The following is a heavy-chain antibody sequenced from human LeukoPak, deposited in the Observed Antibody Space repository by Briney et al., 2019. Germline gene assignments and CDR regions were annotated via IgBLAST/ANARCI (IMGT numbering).Heavy chain of an antibody. D-gene: IGHD6-19*01. CDR3: ASRGKAVTGTQHYFDY. V-gene: IGHV3-33*01. Sequence: PGGSLRLSCAASGFTFSSYGMHWVRQAPGKGLEWVAVIWYDGSNKYYADSVKGRFTISRDNSKNTLYLQMNSLRAEDTAVYYCASRGKAVTGTQHYFDYWGQGTLVTVSS. J-gene: IGHJ4*02. CDR1: GFTFSSYG. CDR2: IWYDGSNK.